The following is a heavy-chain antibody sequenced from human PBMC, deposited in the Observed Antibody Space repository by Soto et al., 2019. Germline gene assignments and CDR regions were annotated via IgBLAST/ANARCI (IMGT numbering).Heavy chain of an antibody. CDR3: AKSLVGATGDAFDI. CDR2: ISYDGSNK. Sequence: GGSLRLSCAASGFTFSSYGMHWVRQAPGKGLEWVAVISYDGSNKYYADSVKGRFTISRDNSKNTLYLQMNSLRAEDTAVYYCAKSLVGATGDAFDIWGQGTMVTVSS. J-gene: IGHJ3*02. D-gene: IGHD1-26*01. CDR1: GFTFSSYG. V-gene: IGHV3-30*18.